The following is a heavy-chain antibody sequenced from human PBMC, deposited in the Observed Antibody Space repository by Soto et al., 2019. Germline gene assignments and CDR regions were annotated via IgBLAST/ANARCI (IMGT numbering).Heavy chain of an antibody. CDR3: ASDGLKAGFDY. V-gene: IGHV3-7*01. Sequence: EVQLVESGGGLVQPGGSLRLSCAASGFTFSSYWMSWVRQAPGKGLEWVDNIKQDGSEKYYVDSVKGRFTISRDNAKNSLYLQMNSLRAEDTAVYYCASDGLKAGFDYWGQGTLVTVSS. J-gene: IGHJ4*02. CDR2: IKQDGSEK. CDR1: GFTFSSYW.